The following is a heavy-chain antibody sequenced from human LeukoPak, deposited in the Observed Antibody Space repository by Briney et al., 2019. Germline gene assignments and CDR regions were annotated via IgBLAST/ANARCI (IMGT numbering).Heavy chain of an antibody. CDR1: GDSVSSNSAA. CDR3: ARDIRPTVLEIGVLFDY. J-gene: IGHJ4*02. Sequence: SQTLSLTCAISGDSVSSNSAAWNWIRQSPSRGLEWLGRTYYRSKWYNDYAVSVKSRITINPDTSKNQFSLQLNSVTPEDAAVYYCARDIRPTVLEIGVLFDYWGQGTLVTVSS. V-gene: IGHV6-1*01. CDR2: TYYRSKWYN. D-gene: IGHD3-3*01.